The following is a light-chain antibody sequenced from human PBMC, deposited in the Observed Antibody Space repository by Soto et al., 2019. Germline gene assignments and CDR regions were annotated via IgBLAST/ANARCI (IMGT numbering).Light chain of an antibody. CDR1: RSFASSY. Sequence: GTLSLSPGERATLSCRASRSFASSYLAWYQHKPGQAPRLLVYAASIRATGIPDRFIGSGSATDFTLTISGLEPDDSAVYYCHHYDSSPPYTFGQGTRLEIK. V-gene: IGKV3-20*01. J-gene: IGKJ5*01. CDR3: HHYDSSPPYT. CDR2: AAS.